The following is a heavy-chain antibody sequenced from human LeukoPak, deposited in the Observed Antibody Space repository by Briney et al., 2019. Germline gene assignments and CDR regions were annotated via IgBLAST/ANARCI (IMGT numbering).Heavy chain of an antibody. V-gene: IGHV3-9*01. CDR1: GFTFDDYA. J-gene: IGHJ4*02. D-gene: IGHD3-22*01. CDR3: AKDVYYDSSGSNPFDY. Sequence: GGSLRLSCAASGFTFDDYAMHWVRQAPGKGLEWVSGISWNSGSIGYADSVKGRFTISRDNAKNSLYLQMNSLRAEDTALCYCAKDVYYDSSGSNPFDYWGQGTLVTVSS. CDR2: ISWNSGSI.